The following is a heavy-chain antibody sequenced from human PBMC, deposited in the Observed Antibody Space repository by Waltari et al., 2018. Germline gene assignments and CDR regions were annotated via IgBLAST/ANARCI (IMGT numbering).Heavy chain of an antibody. CDR3: TTNTWEWLFDF. CDR2: IRSKSSGGTT. J-gene: IGHJ4*02. CDR1: GFTFGDYA. D-gene: IGHD3-3*01. V-gene: IGHV3-49*04. Sequence: EVQLVDSGGTLVQPGRSLRLSCIASGFTASGFTFGDYAMNWVRQSPERGLEWVGFIRSKSSGGTTEYAASVKDRFTISRDDSKRTAFLQMNSLKTEDSGVYYCTTNTWEWLFDFWGQGTLVTVSS.